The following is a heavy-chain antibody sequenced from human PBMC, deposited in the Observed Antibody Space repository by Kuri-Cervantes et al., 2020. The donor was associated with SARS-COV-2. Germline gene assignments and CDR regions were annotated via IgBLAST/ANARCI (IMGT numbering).Heavy chain of an antibody. CDR1: GGSFSGYY. J-gene: IGHJ4*02. Sequence: SQTLSLTYAVYGGSFSGYYWSWIRQPPGKGLEWIGEINHSGSTNYNPSLKSRVTISVDTSKNQFSLKLSSVTAADTAVYYCARGENTIWEFDYWGQGTLVTVSS. CDR3: ARGENTIWEFDY. V-gene: IGHV4-34*01. D-gene: IGHD2/OR15-2a*01. CDR2: INHSGST.